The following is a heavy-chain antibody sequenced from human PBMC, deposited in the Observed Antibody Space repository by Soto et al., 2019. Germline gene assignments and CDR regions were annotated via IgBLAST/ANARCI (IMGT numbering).Heavy chain of an antibody. CDR3: ARDPREWELSSVSGIDY. CDR1: GFPFSSYA. J-gene: IGHJ4*02. D-gene: IGHD1-26*01. CDR2: ISYDGSNK. Sequence: GGSLRLSCAASGFPFSSYAMHLVRQSPGKGLEWVAVISYDGSNKYYADSVKGRFTISRDNSKNTLYLQMNSLRAEDTAVYYSARDPREWELSSVSGIDYWGQGTLVTLFS. V-gene: IGHV3-30-3*01.